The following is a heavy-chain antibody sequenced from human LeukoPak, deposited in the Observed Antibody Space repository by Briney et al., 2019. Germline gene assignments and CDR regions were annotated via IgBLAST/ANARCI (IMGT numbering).Heavy chain of an antibody. V-gene: IGHV3-74*01. J-gene: IGHJ5*02. CDR1: GFILIVYS. CDR3: TLSHWFRP. CDR2: IKNDGSIT. D-gene: IGHD4/OR15-4a*01. Sequence: PGGSLRQSCAASGFILIVYSLHWVRQAPGKGLVWLSRIKNDGSITSYADSVKGRFTISRDNAKNTLYLQMNSLRVEDTAVYYCTLSHWFRPWAKGHLVTVSS.